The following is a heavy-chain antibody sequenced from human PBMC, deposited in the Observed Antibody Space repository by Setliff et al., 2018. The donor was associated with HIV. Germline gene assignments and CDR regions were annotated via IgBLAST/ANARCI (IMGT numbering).Heavy chain of an antibody. J-gene: IGHJ4*02. Sequence: SGPTLVNPTQTLTLTCSFSGFSLSTAGVAVGWIRQPPGKAPEWLALIYWNNNKHYSTSLKSRLTVTKDTSKNRVVFTMTNMDPVDTATYYCAYSGRQLRGPYFDFWGQGTPVTVSS. CDR3: AYSGRQLRGPYFDF. CDR2: IYWNNNK. CDR1: GFSLSTAGVA. D-gene: IGHD1-1*01. V-gene: IGHV2-5*01.